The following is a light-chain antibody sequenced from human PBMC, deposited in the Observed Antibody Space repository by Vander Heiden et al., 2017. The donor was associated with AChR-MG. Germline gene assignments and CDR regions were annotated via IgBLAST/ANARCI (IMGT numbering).Light chain of an antibody. CDR1: SSNIGAGYD. J-gene: IGLJ3*02. V-gene: IGLV1-40*01. CDR2: ANN. Sequence: QSVLTQPHSVSGAPGQRVTISCTGSSSNIGAGYDVHWYQQIPGTAPKLLIFANNNRPSGVPDRFSGFKSSTSASLAITGLQAEDEAVYYCQSYDSGLSGSGVFGGGTTLTVL. CDR3: QSYDSGLSGSGV.